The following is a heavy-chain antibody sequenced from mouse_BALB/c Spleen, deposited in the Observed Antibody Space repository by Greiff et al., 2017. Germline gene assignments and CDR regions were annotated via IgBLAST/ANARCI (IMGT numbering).Heavy chain of an antibody. CDR1: GFSLTGYG. J-gene: IGHJ4*01. D-gene: IGHD2-13*01. Sequence: QVHVKQSGPGLVAPSQSLSITCTVSGFSLTGYGVNWVRQPPGKGLEWLGMIWGDGSTDYNSALKSRLSISKDNSKSQVFLKMNSLQTDDTARYYCARYRGDRGAMDYWGQGTSVTVSS. CDR3: ARYRGDRGAMDY. CDR2: IWGDGST. V-gene: IGHV2-6-7*01.